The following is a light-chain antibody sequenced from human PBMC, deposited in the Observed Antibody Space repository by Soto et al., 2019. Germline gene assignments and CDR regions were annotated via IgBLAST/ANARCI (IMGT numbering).Light chain of an antibody. J-gene: IGKJ5*01. CDR3: PHYHSSPIS. Sequence: EIVMSQSRATLSVYTGERATLSCRASQSVSTDLAWYQQKPGQAPRLLIYGASTRATGIPARFSGSGSGTELTLTITRLEPEDFAVFYCPHYHSSPISSGQGTLPEIK. V-gene: IGKV3-15*01. CDR1: QSVSTD. CDR2: GAS.